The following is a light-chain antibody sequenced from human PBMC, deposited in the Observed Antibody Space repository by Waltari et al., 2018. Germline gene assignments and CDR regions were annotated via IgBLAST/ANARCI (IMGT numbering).Light chain of an antibody. CDR2: GAS. CDR1: QGIRDD. V-gene: IGKV1-17*01. CDR3: LQHNSHPRT. J-gene: IGKJ2*01. Sequence: DIQMTQSPSSMSALVGDRITITCRASQGIRDDLCWYQQKPGQAPKRLLYGASTLQSGVPSRFSGSGFGTGFTLTIYSLHPEDFATYYCLQHNSHPRTFGQGTKVEIK.